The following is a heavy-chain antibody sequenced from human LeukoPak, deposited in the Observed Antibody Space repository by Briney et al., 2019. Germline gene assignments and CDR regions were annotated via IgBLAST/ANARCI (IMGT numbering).Heavy chain of an antibody. CDR3: ARGMRYSSSSGKTMVRGVIGY. CDR1: GYTFTSYA. D-gene: IGHD3-10*01. Sequence: ASVKVSCKAFGYTFTSYAMNWVRQAPGQGLEWMGWINTNTGNPTYAQGFTGRFVFSLDTSVSTAYLQISSLKAEDTAVYYCARGMRYSSSSGKTMVRGVIGYWGQGTLVTVSS. CDR2: INTNTGNP. V-gene: IGHV7-4-1*02. J-gene: IGHJ4*02.